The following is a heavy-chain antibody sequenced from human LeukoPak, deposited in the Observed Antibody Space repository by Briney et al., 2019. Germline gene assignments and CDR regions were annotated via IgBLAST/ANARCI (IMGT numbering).Heavy chain of an antibody. J-gene: IGHJ4*02. CDR3: ARVHRSSSWYRDFDY. D-gene: IGHD6-13*01. V-gene: IGHV4-34*01. CDR1: GGSFSGYH. CDR2: INHSGST. Sequence: SETLSLTCAVYGGSFSGYHWSWIRQPPGKGLEWIGEINHSGSTNYNPSLKSRVTISVDTSKNQFSLKLSSVTAADTAVYYCARVHRSSSWYRDFDYWGQGTLVTVSS.